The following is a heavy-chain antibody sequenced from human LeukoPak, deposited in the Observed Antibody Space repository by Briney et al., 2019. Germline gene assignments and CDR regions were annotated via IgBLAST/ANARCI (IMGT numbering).Heavy chain of an antibody. CDR3: VRRSGAFDI. CDR2: IYYSGST. V-gene: IGHV4-39*01. CDR1: GGSISSSSYY. J-gene: IGHJ3*02. Sequence: SETLSLTCTVSGGSISSSSYYWGWIRQPPGKGLEWIGSIYYSGSTYYNPSLKSRVTISLDTSKNQFSLKLSSVTAAGTAVYHCVRRSGAFDIGGQGTMVTVS. D-gene: IGHD6-25*01.